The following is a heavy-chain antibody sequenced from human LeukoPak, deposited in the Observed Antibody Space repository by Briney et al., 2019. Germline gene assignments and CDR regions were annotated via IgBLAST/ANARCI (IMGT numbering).Heavy chain of an antibody. V-gene: IGHV1-2*02. CDR3: ARDGEYGTGSYYRGSFDY. Sequence: ASVKVSCKASGYTFTGYYMHWVRQVPGQGLEWTGWINPRSGDTRYAQKFQGRVTMARDTSISTVYMDLSGLGSDDTAVYYCARDGEYGTGSYYRGSFDYWGQGILVTVSS. CDR1: GYTFTGYY. D-gene: IGHD3-10*01. CDR2: INPRSGDT. J-gene: IGHJ4*02.